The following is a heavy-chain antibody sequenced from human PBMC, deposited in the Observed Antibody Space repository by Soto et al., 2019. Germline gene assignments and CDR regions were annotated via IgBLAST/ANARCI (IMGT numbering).Heavy chain of an antibody. CDR2: TYYRSKWYN. D-gene: IGHD6-13*01. CDR1: GDSVSSNSAA. J-gene: IGHJ3*02. Sequence: SQTRSLTWAITGDSVSSNSAAWNWIRQAPSRGLEWLGRTYYRSKWYNDYAVSVKSRITINPDTSKNQFSLQLNSVTPEDTAVYYCARVVAAAGVRAFDIWGQGTMVTVSS. CDR3: ARVVAAAGVRAFDI. V-gene: IGHV6-1*01.